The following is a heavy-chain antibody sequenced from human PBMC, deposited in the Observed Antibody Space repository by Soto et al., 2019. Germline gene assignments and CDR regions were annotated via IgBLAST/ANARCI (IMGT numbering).Heavy chain of an antibody. J-gene: IGHJ4*02. CDR3: ARGKRYYYDSSGYLPLDY. D-gene: IGHD3-22*01. Sequence: GGSLRLSCSSCGFPFISYSMRWVLQAAGRGLEWVAVISYDGSNKYYADSVKGRFTISRDNSKNTLYLQMNSLRAEDTAVYYCARGKRYYYDSSGYLPLDYWGQGTLVTVSS. CDR1: GFPFISYS. V-gene: IGHV3-30-3*01. CDR2: ISYDGSNK.